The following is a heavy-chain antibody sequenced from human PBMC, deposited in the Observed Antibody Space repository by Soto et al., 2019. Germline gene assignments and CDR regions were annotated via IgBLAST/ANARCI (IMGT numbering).Heavy chain of an antibody. Sequence: QVQLQESGPGLVKPSETLSLTCTVSGGSIRDYYWGWIRQSPGKGLEWIGYIYYTGTTKYNPSLKRRVTISVDSSKNQCSRKLDSVTAADTAVYYCARLGGYYQAFDSWGQGTLVTVSS. V-gene: IGHV4-59*08. D-gene: IGHD3-22*01. CDR3: ARLGGYYQAFDS. CDR1: GGSIRDYY. J-gene: IGHJ4*02. CDR2: IYYTGTT.